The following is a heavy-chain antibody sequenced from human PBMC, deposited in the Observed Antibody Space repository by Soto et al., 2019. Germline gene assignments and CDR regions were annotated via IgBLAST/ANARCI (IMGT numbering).Heavy chain of an antibody. CDR3: APVPGGSVSPTPRGDF. D-gene: IGHD3-10*01. V-gene: IGHV3-23*01. Sequence: EVQLLESGGGLVQPGGSLRLSCAASGFTFNNYAMTWVRQAPGKGLEWVSAISGGGDTTSYADSVKGRFTVSRDGSKNTLSLQRSSLSAADTYLYYGAPVPGGSVSPTPRGDFWGQGTLVTVSS. J-gene: IGHJ4*02. CDR2: ISGGGDTT. CDR1: GFTFNNYA.